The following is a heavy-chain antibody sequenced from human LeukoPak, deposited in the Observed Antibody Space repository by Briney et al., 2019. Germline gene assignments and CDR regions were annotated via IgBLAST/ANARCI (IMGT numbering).Heavy chain of an antibody. Sequence: ASVKVSCKASGYTFTSYGISWVRQAPGQGLEWMGWINPNSGGTNYAQKFQGRVTMTRDTSISTAYMELSRLRSDDTAVYYCASSPLSVLPAAGAFDIWGQGTMVTVSS. CDR3: ASSPLSVLPAAGAFDI. D-gene: IGHD2-2*01. V-gene: IGHV1-2*02. J-gene: IGHJ3*02. CDR2: INPNSGGT. CDR1: GYTFTSYG.